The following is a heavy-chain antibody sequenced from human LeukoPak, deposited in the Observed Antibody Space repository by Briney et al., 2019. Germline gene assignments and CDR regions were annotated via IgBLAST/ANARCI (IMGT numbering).Heavy chain of an antibody. D-gene: IGHD3-22*01. CDR1: GFTFSTYD. J-gene: IGHJ4*02. Sequence: PGGSLRLSCAASGFTFSTYDMHWVRHAQGKGREWETFTSYDGSNGYFADYVRGRFTVSRDNSKNTLSLQMNSLRAEDTAVCYCARGGDGYYDYWGQGTLVTVSS. V-gene: IGHV3-30-3*01. CDR2: TSYDGSNG. CDR3: ARGGDGYYDY.